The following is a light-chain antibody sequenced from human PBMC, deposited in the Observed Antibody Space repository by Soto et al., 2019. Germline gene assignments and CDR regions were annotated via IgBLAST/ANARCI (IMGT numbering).Light chain of an antibody. CDR2: GAS. Sequence: EIVMTQSPDTLSVSPGERATLSCRASQSISSNLAWYQKKPGQAPRLLIYGASTRATGIPATFSGSGSGTEFTLTISSLQSEDIAVYYGQQYNNWPFTFGPGTKVDT. J-gene: IGKJ3*01. CDR1: QSISSN. V-gene: IGKV3-15*01. CDR3: QQYNNWPFT.